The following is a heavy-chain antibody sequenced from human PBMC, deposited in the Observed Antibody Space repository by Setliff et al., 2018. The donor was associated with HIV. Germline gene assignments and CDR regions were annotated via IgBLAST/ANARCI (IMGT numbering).Heavy chain of an antibody. V-gene: IGHV1-69*13. J-gene: IGHJ2*01. CDR1: GGTFRKYS. D-gene: IGHD3-22*01. CDR2: IIPMFGST. CDR3: ARDDHYYDMGSIYSDWYFDV. Sequence: SVKVSCKASGGTFRKYSISWVRQAPGQGLEWVGGIIPMFGSTTYAQKFYGRVTITADESTDTVEMALTSLTSEDTAMYYCARDDHYYDMGSIYSDWYFDVWGPATQVTVSS.